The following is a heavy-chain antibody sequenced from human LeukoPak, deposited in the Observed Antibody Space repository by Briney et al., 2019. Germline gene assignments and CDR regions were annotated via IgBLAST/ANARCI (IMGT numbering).Heavy chain of an antibody. D-gene: IGHD1-26*01. CDR1: GGSFSGYY. Sequence: SETLSLTCAVYGGSFSGYYWSWIRQPPGKGLEWIGEINHSGSTNYNPSLKSRVTISVDTSRNQFSLKLSSVTAADTAVYYCARGSAGANFDYWGQGTLVTVSS. CDR2: INHSGST. V-gene: IGHV4-34*01. J-gene: IGHJ4*02. CDR3: ARGSAGANFDY.